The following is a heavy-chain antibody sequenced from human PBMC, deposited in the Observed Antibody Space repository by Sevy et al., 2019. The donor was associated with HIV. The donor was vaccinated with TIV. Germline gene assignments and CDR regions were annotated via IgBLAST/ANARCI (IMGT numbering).Heavy chain of an antibody. Sequence: GGSLRLSCAASGFRFDDYAMHWVRQVPGKSPEWVSGISWNSYRIDYADSVRGRFTISRDNAKNSLSLQMNSLRVEDTALYYWAKDIGGIETRDYYSYYGMDVWGQGTTVTVSS. J-gene: IGHJ6*02. CDR1: GFRFDDYA. V-gene: IGHV3-9*01. D-gene: IGHD2-21*01. CDR2: ISWNSYRI. CDR3: AKDIGGIETRDYYSYYGMDV.